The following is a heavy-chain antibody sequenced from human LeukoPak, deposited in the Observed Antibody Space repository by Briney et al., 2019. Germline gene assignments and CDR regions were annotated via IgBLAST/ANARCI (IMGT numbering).Heavy chain of an antibody. CDR3: ARVREDPWNSAPHAFDI. Sequence: SETLSLTCTVSGYSISSGYYWGWIRQPPGKGLEWIASIYHGGSTYYNPSLKSRVTISVDTSKNQFSLKLSSVTAADTAVYYCARVREDPWNSAPHAFDIWGQGTMVTVSS. V-gene: IGHV4-38-2*02. CDR1: GYSISSGYY. J-gene: IGHJ3*02. D-gene: IGHD1-1*01. CDR2: IYHGGST.